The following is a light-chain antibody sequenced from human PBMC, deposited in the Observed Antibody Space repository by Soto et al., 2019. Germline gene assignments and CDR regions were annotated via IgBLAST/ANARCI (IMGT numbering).Light chain of an antibody. V-gene: IGKV3-15*01. Sequence: EIVMTQSPATLSVSPGERVTLSCRASETINSNLHLAWYQQKAGRAPRLLIYSASIRATGIPARFSGSASGTDFTLTISSLQSADFAIYYCQQYYQWPWTFGQGTKLDI. CDR3: QQYYQWPWT. CDR1: ETINSN. J-gene: IGKJ1*01. CDR2: SAS.